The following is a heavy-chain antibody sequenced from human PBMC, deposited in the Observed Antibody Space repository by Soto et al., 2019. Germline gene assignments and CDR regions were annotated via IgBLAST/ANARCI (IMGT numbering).Heavy chain of an antibody. CDR1: GGIFTNNA. Sequence: QVQAVQSGAEVKKPGSSVKVSCKGSGGIFTNNAISWVRQAPGQGLEWFGGVIPLFDTAYYAQIFRGRLRISAAGATTTADLELSGLTSAVTAVYLCATGGHNDGYYFSHGMEVLGQGPTVTVS. CDR3: ATGGHNDGYYFSHGMEV. V-gene: IGHV1-69*01. D-gene: IGHD3-16*01. J-gene: IGHJ6*02. CDR2: VIPLFDTA.